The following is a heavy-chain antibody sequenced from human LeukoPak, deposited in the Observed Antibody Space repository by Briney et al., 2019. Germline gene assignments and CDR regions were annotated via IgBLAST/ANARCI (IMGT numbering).Heavy chain of an antibody. D-gene: IGHD5-18*01. J-gene: IGHJ4*02. V-gene: IGHV4-39*07. CDR2: IYYSGST. CDR1: GGSISSSSYY. Sequence: SETLSLTCTVSGGSISSSSYYWGWIRQPPGKGLEWIGSIYYSGSTYYNPSLKSRVTISVDTSKNQFSLKLSSVTAADTAVYYCARDRRGYSYSDYWGQGTLVTVSS. CDR3: ARDRRGYSYSDY.